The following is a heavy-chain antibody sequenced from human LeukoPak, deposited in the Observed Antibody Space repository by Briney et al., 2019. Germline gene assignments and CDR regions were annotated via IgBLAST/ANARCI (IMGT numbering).Heavy chain of an antibody. CDR2: IGGRASGT. Sequence: GGTLRLSCTASGFTFSDYVMAWVRQGPGKGLEWVSTIGGRASGTYYADSVKGRFTISRDNSKNTLYLQMNSLRGGDSAVYYCSARLMITSGGVVVRNDYWGQGTLVTVSS. D-gene: IGHD3-16*02. CDR3: SARLMITSGGVVVRNDY. J-gene: IGHJ4*02. CDR1: GFTFSDYV. V-gene: IGHV3-23*01.